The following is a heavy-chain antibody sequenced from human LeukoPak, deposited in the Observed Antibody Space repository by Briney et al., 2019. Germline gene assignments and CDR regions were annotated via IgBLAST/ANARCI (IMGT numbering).Heavy chain of an antibody. Sequence: SVKVSCKASGGTFSSYAISWVRQAPGQGLEWMGGIIPIFGTANYAQKFQGRVTITTDESTSTAYMELSSLRSEDTAVYYCASRDTVTTTNYYYYYMDVWGKGTTVTVSS. CDR1: GGTFSSYA. V-gene: IGHV1-69*05. D-gene: IGHD4-17*01. CDR2: IIPIFGTA. CDR3: ASRDTVTTTNYYYYYMDV. J-gene: IGHJ6*03.